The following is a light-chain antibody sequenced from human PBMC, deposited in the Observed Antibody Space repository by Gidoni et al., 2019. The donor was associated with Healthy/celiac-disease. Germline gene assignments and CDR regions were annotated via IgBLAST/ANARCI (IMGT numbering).Light chain of an antibody. Sequence: DLVMTHSPDSLAVSLGERATINCKSSQSVLYSSNNKNYLAWYQQKPGQPPKLLIYWASTRESGVPDRFSGSGSGTDFTLTISSLQAEDVAVYYCQQYYSTPQTFGQGTKVEIK. CDR2: WAS. CDR3: QQYYSTPQT. J-gene: IGKJ1*01. CDR1: QSVLYSSNNKNY. V-gene: IGKV4-1*01.